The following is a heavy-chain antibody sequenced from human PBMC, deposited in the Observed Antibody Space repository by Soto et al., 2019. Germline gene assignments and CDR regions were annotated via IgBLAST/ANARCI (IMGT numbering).Heavy chain of an antibody. V-gene: IGHV4-34*01. CDR1: GGSFSGYY. CDR3: ARAFPVSCYCISIDCPPSGMDV. CDR2: INHSGST. J-gene: IGHJ6*02. D-gene: IGHD2-2*01. Sequence: PSETLSLTCAVYGGSFSGYYWSWVRQPPGKGLEWIAEINHSGSTNYNPSLKSRVTISVDTSKNYFSLKLSFVTAADTAVYYCARAFPVSCYCISIDCPPSGMDVWGQGTTVTVSS.